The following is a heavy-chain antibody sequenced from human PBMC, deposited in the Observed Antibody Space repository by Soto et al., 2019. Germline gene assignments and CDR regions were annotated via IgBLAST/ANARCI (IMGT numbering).Heavy chain of an antibody. D-gene: IGHD2-2*02. CDR2: INPNSGGT. CDR3: ARAGYCSSTSCYRPYYYYGMDV. V-gene: IGHV1-2*04. Sequence: ASVKVSCKASGYTFTGYYMHWVRQAPGQGLEWMGWINPNSGGTNHAQKFQGWVTMTRDTSISTAYMELSRLRSDDTAVYYCARAGYCSSTSCYRPYYYYGMDVWGQGTTVTVSS. J-gene: IGHJ6*02. CDR1: GYTFTGYY.